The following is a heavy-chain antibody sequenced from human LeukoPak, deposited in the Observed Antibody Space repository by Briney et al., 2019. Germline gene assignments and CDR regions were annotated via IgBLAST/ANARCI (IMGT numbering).Heavy chain of an antibody. D-gene: IGHD5-18*01. V-gene: IGHV1-69*13. CDR3: ARAKWIQLWFYYYYGMDV. J-gene: IGHJ6*02. CDR2: IIPIFGTA. Sequence: ASVKVSCKASGGTFSSYAISWVRQAPGQGLGWMGGIIPIFGTANYAQKFQGRVTITADESTSTAYMELSSLRSEDTAVYYCARAKWIQLWFYYYYGMDVWGQGTTVTVSS. CDR1: GGTFSSYA.